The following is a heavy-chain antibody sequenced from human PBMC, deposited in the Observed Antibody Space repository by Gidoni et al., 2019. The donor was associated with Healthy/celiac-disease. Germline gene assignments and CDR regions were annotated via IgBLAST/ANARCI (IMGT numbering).Heavy chain of an antibody. CDR2: IYYSGST. CDR3: ARDRRYYDSSGYYDWFDP. CDR1: VGSVSSGSYY. J-gene: IGHJ5*02. D-gene: IGHD3-22*01. Sequence: QVQLQESGPGLVKPSETLSLTCTVSVGSVSSGSYYWSWIRQPPGKGLEWIGYIYYSGSTNYNPSRKSRVTISVDTSKNQFSLKLSSVTAADTAVYYCARDRRYYDSSGYYDWFDPWGQGTLVTVSS. V-gene: IGHV4-61*01.